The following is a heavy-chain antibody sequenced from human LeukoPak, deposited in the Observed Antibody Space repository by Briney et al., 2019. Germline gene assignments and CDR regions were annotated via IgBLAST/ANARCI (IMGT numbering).Heavy chain of an antibody. J-gene: IGHJ4*02. D-gene: IGHD5-12*01. CDR3: ARPPGRDGYNRYDY. CDR1: GYTFTGYY. CDR2: IDPDSGGT. V-gene: IGHV1-2*02. Sequence: GASVRVSCKPSGYTFTGYYMHWVRQAPGQGLEWMGWIDPDSGGTNYAQKFQGRVTMSRDTSISTAYMEMSRLRSDDTAVYYCARPPGRDGYNRYDYWGQRTLVTVSS.